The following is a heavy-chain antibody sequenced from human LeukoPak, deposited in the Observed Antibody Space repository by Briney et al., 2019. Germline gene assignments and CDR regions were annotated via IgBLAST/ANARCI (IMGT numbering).Heavy chain of an antibody. CDR1: GGSISSYY. Sequence: SETLSLTCTVSGGSISSYYWSWIRQPAGKGLEWIGRIYTSGSTNYNPSLKGRVTMSVDTSKNQFSLKLSSVTAADTAVYYCARVKRATMIVDAFDIWGQGTMVTVSS. J-gene: IGHJ3*02. D-gene: IGHD3-22*01. CDR3: ARVKRATMIVDAFDI. CDR2: IYTSGST. V-gene: IGHV4-4*07.